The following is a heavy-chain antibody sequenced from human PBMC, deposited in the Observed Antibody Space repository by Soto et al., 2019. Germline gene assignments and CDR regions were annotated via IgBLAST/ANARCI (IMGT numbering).Heavy chain of an antibody. CDR1: GFTFSSYA. V-gene: IGHV3-23*01. Sequence: EVQLLESGGGLVQPGGSLRLSCAASGFTFSSYAMSWVRQAPGKGLEWVSAISGSGGSTYYAESVKGRFTISRDNSKNTLYLQMNSLRTEDTAVYYGARRSSGWYFDSWGQGTMVTVSS. CDR3: ARRSSGWYFDS. D-gene: IGHD6-19*01. J-gene: IGHJ4*02. CDR2: ISGSGGST.